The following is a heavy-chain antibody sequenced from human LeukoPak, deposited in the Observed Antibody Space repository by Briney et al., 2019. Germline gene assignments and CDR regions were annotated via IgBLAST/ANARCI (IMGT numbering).Heavy chain of an antibody. J-gene: IGHJ4*02. CDR2: INQDGSQK. CDR1: GFTFDTYW. D-gene: IGHD3-16*01. Sequence: GGSLRLSCEASGFTFDTYWMTWVRQAPGKGLEWVANINQDGSQKHSVDSMKGQFSISRDNGKNSLYPEMTSLRVDDTAVYYCARDGGELWPLDEWGQGTLVTVSS. CDR3: ARDGGELWPLDE. V-gene: IGHV3-7*01.